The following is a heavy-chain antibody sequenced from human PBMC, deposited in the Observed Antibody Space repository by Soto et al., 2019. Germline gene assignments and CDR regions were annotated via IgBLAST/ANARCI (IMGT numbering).Heavy chain of an antibody. D-gene: IGHD3-16*02. Sequence: QLQLQESGPGLVKPSETLSLTCTVSGGSISSSSYYWGWIRQPPGKGLEWIGSIYYSGSTYYNPSLKSRVTISVDTSKNQFSLKLSSVTAADTAVYYCARHHESYRYLRQKYYYMDVWGKGTTVTVSS. V-gene: IGHV4-39*01. CDR2: IYYSGST. J-gene: IGHJ6*03. CDR3: ARHHESYRYLRQKYYYMDV. CDR1: GGSISSSSYY.